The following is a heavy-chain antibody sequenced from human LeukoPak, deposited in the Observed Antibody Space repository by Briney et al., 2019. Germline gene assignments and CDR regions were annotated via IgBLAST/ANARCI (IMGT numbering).Heavy chain of an antibody. D-gene: IGHD3-9*01. CDR1: GFIFRNYA. CDR2: ITGSGDTT. V-gene: IGHV3-23*01. CDR3: VKWGDYDILTGYYVPDF. Sequence: PGGSLRLSCAASGFIFRNYAMSRVRQAPGKGLEWVSAITGSGDTTYYADSVKGRFTISRDNSKNALYVEMNTLRAEDTAVYYCVKWGDYDILTGYYVPDFWGQGTLVTVSS. J-gene: IGHJ4*02.